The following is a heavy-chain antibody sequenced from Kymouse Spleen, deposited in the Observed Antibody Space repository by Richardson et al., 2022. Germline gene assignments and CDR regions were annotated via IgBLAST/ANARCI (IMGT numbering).Heavy chain of an antibody. D-gene: IGHD6-19*01. Sequence: EVQLVESGGGLVQPGGSLRLSCAASGFTFSSYWMSWVRQAPGKGLEWVANIKQDGSEKYYVDSVKGRFTISRDNAKNSLYLQMNSLRAEDTAVYYCARRGSSGWYYFDYWGQGTLVTVSS. CDR3: ARRGSSGWYYFDY. V-gene: IGHV3-7*01. CDR1: GFTFSSYW. J-gene: IGHJ4*02. CDR2: IKQDGSEK.